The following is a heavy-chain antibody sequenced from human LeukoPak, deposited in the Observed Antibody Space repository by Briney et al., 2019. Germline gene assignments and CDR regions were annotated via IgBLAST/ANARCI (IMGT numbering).Heavy chain of an antibody. CDR2: INHSGST. D-gene: IGHD3-3*01. Sequence: PSETLSLTCAVYGGSFSGYYWSWIRQPPGKGLEWIGEINHSGSTNYNPSLKSRVTISVDTSKNQFSLKLSSVTAADTAVYYCARLVGYYKYFQHWGQGTLVTVSS. CDR3: ARLVGYYKYFQH. V-gene: IGHV4-34*01. CDR1: GGSFSGYY. J-gene: IGHJ1*01.